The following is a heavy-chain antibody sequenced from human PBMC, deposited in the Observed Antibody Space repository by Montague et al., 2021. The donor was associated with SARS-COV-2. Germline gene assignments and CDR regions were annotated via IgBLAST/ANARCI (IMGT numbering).Heavy chain of an antibody. CDR3: AGSVVIVALNYFDY. CDR1: GGSMSSSFYY. Sequence: SETLSLTCNVSGGSMSSSFYYWGWIRQPPGKGLEWIGSFYYSGITYYNPSLKSRVTISVDTSKNQFSLKLSSVTAADTAVYYCAGSVVIVALNYFDYWGQGTLVTVCS. V-gene: IGHV4-39*01. CDR2: FYYSGIT. D-gene: IGHD2-21*01. J-gene: IGHJ4*02.